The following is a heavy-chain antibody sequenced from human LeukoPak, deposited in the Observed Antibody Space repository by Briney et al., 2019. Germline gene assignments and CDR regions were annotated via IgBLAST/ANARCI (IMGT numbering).Heavy chain of an antibody. J-gene: IGHJ4*02. D-gene: IGHD4-11*01. Sequence: GESLKISCQASGYTFPKYWIGWLGQTPAKGLAGMGFIYPGDSDTRYGPSFQGQVTISVDKSINTAYLQWIRLKASDTAMYYCARRFGERLYSNNDAFDSWGQGTLVTVSS. CDR3: ARRFGERLYSNNDAFDS. CDR2: IYPGDSDT. CDR1: GYTFPKYW. V-gene: IGHV5-51*01.